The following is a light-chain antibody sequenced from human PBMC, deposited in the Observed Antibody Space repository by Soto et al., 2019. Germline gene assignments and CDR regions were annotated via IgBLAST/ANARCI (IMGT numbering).Light chain of an antibody. CDR3: SSYAGGNNWAV. Sequence: QSALTRPPSASGSPGQSVTISCTGTSSDVGGYNYVSGYQQHPGKAPKLMIYEVSKRPTGVPDRFSGSKSGNTASLTVSGLQAEDEAACYSSSYAGGNNWAVFGPGTKVTVL. J-gene: IGLJ1*01. CDR1: SSDVGGYNY. V-gene: IGLV2-8*01. CDR2: EVS.